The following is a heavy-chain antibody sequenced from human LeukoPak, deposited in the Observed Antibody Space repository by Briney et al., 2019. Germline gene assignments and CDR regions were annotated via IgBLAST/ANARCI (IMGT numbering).Heavy chain of an antibody. D-gene: IGHD6-13*01. CDR2: ISAYNGNT. CDR3: ARGNIPSSSWYAYYYYYYMDV. V-gene: IGHV1-18*01. CDR1: GYTFTSYG. Sequence: GASVKVSCKASGYTFTSYGISWMRQAPGQGLEWMGWISAYNGNTNYAQKLQGRVTMTTDTSTSTAYMELRSLRSDDTAVYYCARGNIPSSSWYAYYYYYYMDVWGKGTTVTISS. J-gene: IGHJ6*03.